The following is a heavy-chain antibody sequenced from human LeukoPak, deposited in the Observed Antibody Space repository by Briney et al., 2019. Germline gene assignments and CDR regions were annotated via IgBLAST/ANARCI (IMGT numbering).Heavy chain of an antibody. V-gene: IGHV1-2*02. Sequence: ASVKVSCKASGYTFTGYYMHWVRQAPGQGLEWMGWINPNSGGTNYAQKFQGRVTMTRDTSFSTAYMELSRLRSDDTAVYYCARGTAMIVVAGYYFDYWGQGTLVTVSS. CDR3: ARGTAMIVVAGYYFDY. CDR2: INPNSGGT. D-gene: IGHD3-22*01. J-gene: IGHJ4*02. CDR1: GYTFTGYY.